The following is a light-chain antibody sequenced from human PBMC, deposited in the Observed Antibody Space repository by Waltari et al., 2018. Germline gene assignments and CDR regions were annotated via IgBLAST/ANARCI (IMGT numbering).Light chain of an antibody. CDR3: QQYSNWPPA. CDR1: QSVLNN. J-gene: IGKJ1*01. V-gene: IGKV3-15*01. CDR2: VAS. Sequence: EIVMTQSPATLSVSPGERATLSCKASQSVLNNLAWYQQKPGQAPRLLIFVASTRATGIPARCSGRGSGTEFTLTISSMQSEDSAVYYCQQYSNWPPAFGQGTKAEIK.